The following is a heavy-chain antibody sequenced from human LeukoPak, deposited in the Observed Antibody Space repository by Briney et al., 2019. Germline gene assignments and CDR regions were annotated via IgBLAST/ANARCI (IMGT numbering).Heavy chain of an antibody. CDR2: IYPGDSDT. CDR3: ATQADRRGPWPNWFDP. Sequence: GESLKISCKGSGYSFTSYWIGWVRQMPGKGLEWMGIIYPGDSDTRYSPSFQGQVTISADKSISTAYLQWSSLKASDTAMYYCATQADRRGPWPNWFDPWGQGTLVTVSS. CDR1: GYSFTSYW. J-gene: IGHJ5*02. V-gene: IGHV5-51*01. D-gene: IGHD6-25*01.